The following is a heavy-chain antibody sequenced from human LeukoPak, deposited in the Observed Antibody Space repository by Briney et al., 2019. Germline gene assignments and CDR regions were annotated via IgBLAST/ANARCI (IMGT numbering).Heavy chain of an antibody. J-gene: IGHJ5*02. V-gene: IGHV4-39*01. CDR1: GGSISSSSYY. CDR3: AGIAAAGHNWFDP. CDR2: IYYSGST. Sequence: SETLSLTCTVSGGSISSSSYYWGWIRQPPGKGLEWIGSIYYSGSTYYNPSLKSRVTISVDTSKNQFSLKLSSVTAADTAVYYCAGIAAAGHNWFDPWGQGTLVTVSS. D-gene: IGHD6-13*01.